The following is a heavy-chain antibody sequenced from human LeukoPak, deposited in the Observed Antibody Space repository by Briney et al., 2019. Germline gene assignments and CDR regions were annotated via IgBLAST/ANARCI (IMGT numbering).Heavy chain of an antibody. CDR2: IYYSGST. CDR1: GGSISSYY. Sequence: SETLSLTCTVSGGSISSYYWSWIRQPPAKGLEWIGYIYYSGSTNYNPSLKSRVTISVDTSKNQFSLKLSSVTAADTAVYYCARGKYCSSTSCFYYYYYMDVWGKGTTVTVSS. D-gene: IGHD2-2*01. CDR3: ARGKYCSSTSCFYYYYYMDV. V-gene: IGHV4-59*01. J-gene: IGHJ6*03.